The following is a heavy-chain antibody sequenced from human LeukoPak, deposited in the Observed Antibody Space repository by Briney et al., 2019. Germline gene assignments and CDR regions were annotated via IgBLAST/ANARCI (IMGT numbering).Heavy chain of an antibody. J-gene: IGHJ5*02. D-gene: IGHD3-10*01. Sequence: ASVKVSCKASGYTFTSYDINWVRQATGQGLEWMGWMNPNSGNTGYARKFQGRVTMTRNTSISTAYMELSSLRSEDTAVYYCARNYGSGSYTIWFDPWGQGTLVTVTS. CDR3: ARNYGSGSYTIWFDP. V-gene: IGHV1-8*01. CDR1: GYTFTSYD. CDR2: MNPNSGNT.